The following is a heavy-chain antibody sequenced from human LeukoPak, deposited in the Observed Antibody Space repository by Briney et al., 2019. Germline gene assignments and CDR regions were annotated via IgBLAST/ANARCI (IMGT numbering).Heavy chain of an antibody. CDR2: ISEDGDT. Sequence: GGSLRLSCAASGFTFGDFAMHWVRQAPGKGLEWVSLISEDGDTYYGDSVKGRFTVSRDDSKNSLYLQMNSLRTEDTGLYYCARVRTAMEIGAYWGQGTLVTASS. J-gene: IGHJ4*02. CDR1: GFTFGDFA. CDR3: ARVRTAMEIGAY. D-gene: IGHD5-18*01. V-gene: IGHV3-43*02.